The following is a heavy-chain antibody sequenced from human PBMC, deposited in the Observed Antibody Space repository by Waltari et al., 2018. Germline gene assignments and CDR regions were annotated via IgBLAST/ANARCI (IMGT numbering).Heavy chain of an antibody. Sequence: QVQLVQSGAEVKKPGASVKVSCKASGYTFTGYYMHWVRQAPGQGREWIGPVNPHSGGITYAQKFQGRVTMTRDTSSSTAYMELSRLRSADTAVYYCARVPLRRHSVEVYFHHCGPGTLVTVSS. CDR1: GYTFTGYY. CDR3: ARVPLRRHSVEVYFHH. D-gene: IGHD2-15*01. V-gene: IGHV1-2*06. CDR2: VNPHSGGI. J-gene: IGHJ1*01.